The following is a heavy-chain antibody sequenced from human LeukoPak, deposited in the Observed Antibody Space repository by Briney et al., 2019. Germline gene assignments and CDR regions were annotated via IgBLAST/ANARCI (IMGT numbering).Heavy chain of an antibody. V-gene: IGHV4-59*01. CDR3: ARDGKQQLGSYYYYYGMDV. Sequence: SETLSLTCTVSGGSISSYYWSWIRQPPGKGLEWIGYIYYSGSTNCNPSLKSRVTISVDTSKNQFSLKLSSVTAADTAVYYCARDGKQQLGSYYYYYGMDVWGQGTTVTVSS. CDR1: GGSISSYY. J-gene: IGHJ6*02. D-gene: IGHD6-13*01. CDR2: IYYSGST.